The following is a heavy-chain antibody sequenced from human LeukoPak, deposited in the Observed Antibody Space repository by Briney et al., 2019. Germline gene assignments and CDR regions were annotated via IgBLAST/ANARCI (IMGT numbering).Heavy chain of an antibody. CDR1: GGSISSSNW. V-gene: IGHV4-4*02. D-gene: IGHD3-10*01. CDR3: ARRITMVRGVISRYYYYIDV. CDR2: IYHSGST. J-gene: IGHJ6*03. Sequence: SETLSLTCAVSGGSISSSNWWSWVREPPGKGLEWIGEIYHSGSTNYKPSLKSRVTISVDTSKNQFSLKLSSVTAADTPVYYCARRITMVRGVISRYYYYIDVWGKGTTVTISS.